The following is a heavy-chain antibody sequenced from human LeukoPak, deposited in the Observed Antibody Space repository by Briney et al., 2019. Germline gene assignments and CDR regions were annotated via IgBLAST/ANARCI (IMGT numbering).Heavy chain of an antibody. Sequence: SVKVSCKASGGTFSSYAISWVRQAPGQGLEWMGGIIPTFGTVNYAQNFQGRVTITTDESVSTAYMELSSLRSEDTTVCYCARSRSGYYSYYFDYWGQGTLVTVSS. J-gene: IGHJ4*02. CDR3: ARSRSGYYSYYFDY. CDR1: GGTFSSYA. V-gene: IGHV1-69*05. D-gene: IGHD3-22*01. CDR2: IIPTFGTV.